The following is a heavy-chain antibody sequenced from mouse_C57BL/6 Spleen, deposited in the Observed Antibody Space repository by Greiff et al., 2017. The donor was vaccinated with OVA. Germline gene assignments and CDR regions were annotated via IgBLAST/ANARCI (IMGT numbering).Heavy chain of an antibody. J-gene: IGHJ1*03. V-gene: IGHV10-1*01. D-gene: IGHD2-4*01. CDR2: IRSKSNNYAT. Sequence: EVKLVESGGGLVQPKGSLKLSCAASGFSFNTYAMNWVRQAPGKGLEWVARIRSKSNNYATYYADSVKDRFTISRDDSESMLYLQMNNLKTEDTAMYYWVREDYDDDDWYFDVWGTGTTVTVSS. CDR1: GFSFNTYA. CDR3: VREDYDDDDWYFDV.